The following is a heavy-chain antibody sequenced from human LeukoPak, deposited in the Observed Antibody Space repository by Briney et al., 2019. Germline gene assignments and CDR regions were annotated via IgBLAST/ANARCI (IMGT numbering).Heavy chain of an antibody. D-gene: IGHD5-18*01. CDR2: ISSSGSTI. J-gene: IGHJ4*02. Sequence: PGGSLRLSCAASGFTFSDYYMSWIRQAPGKGLEWVSYISSSGSTIYYADSVKGRFTISRDNAKNSLYLQMNSLRAEDTALYYCAKDKIQLWSLYYFDYWGQGTLVTVSS. CDR3: AKDKIQLWSLYYFDY. V-gene: IGHV3-11*01. CDR1: GFTFSDYY.